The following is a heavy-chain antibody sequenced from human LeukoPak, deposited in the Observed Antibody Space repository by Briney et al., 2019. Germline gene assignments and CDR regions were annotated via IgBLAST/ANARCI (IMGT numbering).Heavy chain of an antibody. J-gene: IGHJ4*02. D-gene: IGHD2-8*01. CDR1: GFTFSSYW. CDR2: ISSDGSST. Sequence: GGSLRLSCAASGFTFSSYWMHWVRQAPGKGLVWVSRISSDGSSTTYADSVKGRFTISRDNAKNTMYLQVNSPRAEDTAVYYCARQWAPPSEFDYWGQGTLVTVSS. V-gene: IGHV3-74*01. CDR3: ARQWAPPSEFDY.